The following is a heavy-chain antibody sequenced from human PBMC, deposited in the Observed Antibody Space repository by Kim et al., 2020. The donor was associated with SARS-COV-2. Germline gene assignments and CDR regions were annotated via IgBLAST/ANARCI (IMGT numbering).Heavy chain of an antibody. Sequence: ASVKVSCKASGYTFTSYAMNWVRQAPGQGLEWMGWINTNTGNPTYAQGFTGRFVFSLDTSVSTAYLQISSLKAEDTAVYYCARAAPNKYYYGSGSYLPDSRWFDPWGQGTLVTVSS. V-gene: IGHV7-4-1*02. CDR3: ARAAPNKYYYGSGSYLPDSRWFDP. D-gene: IGHD3-10*01. J-gene: IGHJ5*02. CDR2: INTNTGNP. CDR1: GYTFTSYA.